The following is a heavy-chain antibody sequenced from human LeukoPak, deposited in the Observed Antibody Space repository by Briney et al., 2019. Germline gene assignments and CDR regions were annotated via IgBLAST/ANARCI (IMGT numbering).Heavy chain of an antibody. CDR1: GGSFSGYY. D-gene: IGHD3-22*01. CDR2: INHSGST. J-gene: IGHJ4*02. Sequence: SETLSLTCAVYGGSFSGYYWSWIRQPPGKGLEWIGEINHSGSTNYNPSLKSRVTISVDTSKNQFSLKLNSVTAADTAVYYCARGRDSSGYLPDYWGQGTLVTVSS. V-gene: IGHV4-34*01. CDR3: ARGRDSSGYLPDY.